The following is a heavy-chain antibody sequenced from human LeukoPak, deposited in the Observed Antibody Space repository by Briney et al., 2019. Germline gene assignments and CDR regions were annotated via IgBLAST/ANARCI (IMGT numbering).Heavy chain of an antibody. D-gene: IGHD6-13*01. CDR2: ISSSSSYI. Sequence: GGSLRLSCAASGFTFSSYSMNWVRQAPGKGLEWVSSISSSSSYIYYADSVKGRFTISRDNAKNSLYLQMNSLRAEDTAVYYCARTYLKQQLATGGFDPWGQGTLVTVSS. J-gene: IGHJ5*02. V-gene: IGHV3-21*01. CDR3: ARTYLKQQLATGGFDP. CDR1: GFTFSSYS.